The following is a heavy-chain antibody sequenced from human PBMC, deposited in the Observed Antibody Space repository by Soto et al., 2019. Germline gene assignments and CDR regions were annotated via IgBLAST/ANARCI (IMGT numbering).Heavy chain of an antibody. CDR1: GRSISSGDFY. Sequence: PSEILSLTCTVSGRSISSGDFYWSWLRQPPGKGLEWIGYIYYAGSTYYNPSLKSRVTISIDTSKNQLSLKLGSVTAADTAVYYCARSDYGETYYYYYGMDVWGQGTTVTVSS. CDR2: IYYAGST. D-gene: IGHD4-17*01. J-gene: IGHJ6*02. V-gene: IGHV4-30-4*01. CDR3: ARSDYGETYYYYYGMDV.